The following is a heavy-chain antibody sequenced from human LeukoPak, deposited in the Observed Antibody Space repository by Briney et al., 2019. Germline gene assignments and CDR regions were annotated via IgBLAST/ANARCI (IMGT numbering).Heavy chain of an antibody. CDR3: ARERETTVTYDAFDI. CDR2: ISRSGSTI. J-gene: IGHJ3*02. D-gene: IGHD4-17*01. CDR1: GFTFSSYE. Sequence: GGSLRLSCVASGFTFSSYEMNWVRQAPGKGLEWVSYISRSGSTIYHADSVKGRFTLFRDNAKKSLYLEMKSLRAEDTAVYYCARERETTVTYDAFDIWGLGTMVTVSS. V-gene: IGHV3-48*03.